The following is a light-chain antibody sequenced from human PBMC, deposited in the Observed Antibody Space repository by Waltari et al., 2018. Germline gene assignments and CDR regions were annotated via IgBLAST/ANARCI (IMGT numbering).Light chain of an antibody. V-gene: IGKV4-1*01. J-gene: IGKJ5*01. CDR2: WAS. CDR3: HQYYIPPLT. Sequence: DFVMTQSPDSLAVSLGERATINCRSSQSVLSNNQNNLAWYQQKPGQPPKLLISWASTRASGGPDRFGGSGSGTDFTLTVSSLQAEDVAVYYCHQYYIPPLTFGQGTRLEIK. CDR1: QSVLSNNQNN.